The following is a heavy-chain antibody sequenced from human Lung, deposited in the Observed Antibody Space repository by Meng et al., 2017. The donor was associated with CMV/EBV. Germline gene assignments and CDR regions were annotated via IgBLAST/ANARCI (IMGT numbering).Heavy chain of an antibody. CDR2: IRSESDGGTT. J-gene: IGHJ4*02. CDR3: TTKLRFLQWFQELDAEY. V-gene: IGHV3-15*01. D-gene: IGHD3-3*01. CDR1: GFTLNNAW. Sequence: GGSLRLSCAAFGFTLNNAWMSWVRQAPGKGLEWVGRIRSESDGGTTDYAAPVKGRFSISRDNSKKTLYLQMNSLKTEDTAVYYCTTKLRFLQWFQELDAEYWGQGXLVTVSS.